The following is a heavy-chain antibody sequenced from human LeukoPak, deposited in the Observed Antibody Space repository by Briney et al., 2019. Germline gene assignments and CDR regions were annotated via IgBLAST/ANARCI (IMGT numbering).Heavy chain of an antibody. J-gene: IGHJ5*02. D-gene: IGHD1-26*01. Sequence: PGRSLRLSCAASGFTFSSYGMHWVRQAPGKGLEWVAVIWYDGSNKYYADSVKGRFTISRDNSKNTLYLQMNSLRAEDTAVYYCARGFGEKWLTRSGSDFSWGQGTLVTVSS. V-gene: IGHV3-33*01. CDR3: ARGFGEKWLTRSGSDFS. CDR2: IWYDGSNK. CDR1: GFTFSSYG.